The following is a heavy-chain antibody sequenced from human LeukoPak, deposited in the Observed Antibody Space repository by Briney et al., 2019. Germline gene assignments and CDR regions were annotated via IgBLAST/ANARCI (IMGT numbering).Heavy chain of an antibody. J-gene: IGHJ4*02. V-gene: IGHV7-4-1*02. Sequence: ASVKVSCKASGGTFSSYAISWVRQAPGQGLEWMGWINTNTGNPTYAQGFTGRFVFSLDTSVSTAYLQISSLKAEDTAVYYCARTITIFGVVPFDYWGQGTLVTVSS. CDR2: INTNTGNP. CDR1: GGTFSSYA. D-gene: IGHD3-3*01. CDR3: ARTITIFGVVPFDY.